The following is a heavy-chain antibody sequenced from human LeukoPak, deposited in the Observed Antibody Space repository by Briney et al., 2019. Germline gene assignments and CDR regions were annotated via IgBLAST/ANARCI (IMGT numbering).Heavy chain of an antibody. Sequence: ASVKVSCKASGYTFAIYGISWVRQAPGQGLEWMAWISPYDGDTNYAQNFEGRVTMTTETSASTAYMELRSLRSDDTAIYYCARDYCTRGGDCYKEDLFNPWGQGTLVTVSS. CDR1: GYTFAIYG. D-gene: IGHD2-21*02. CDR2: ISPYDGDT. J-gene: IGHJ5*02. CDR3: ARDYCTRGGDCYKEDLFNP. V-gene: IGHV1-18*01.